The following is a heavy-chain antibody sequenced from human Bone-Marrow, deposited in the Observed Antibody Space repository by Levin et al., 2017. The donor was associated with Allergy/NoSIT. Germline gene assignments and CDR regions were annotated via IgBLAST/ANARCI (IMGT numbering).Heavy chain of an antibody. V-gene: IGHV4-39*01. CDR3: AIWDYYYMDF. Sequence: SYTLSLPFPLSFFSLLLLPSYWALLRQPPGRGLEWIGAIAYSGSTYYNSSLKSRLTLSFDTSKNQFSLNLSSVTAADTAVYYCAIWDYYYMDFWGKGTTVTVSS. CDR1: FFSLLLLPSY. CDR2: IAYSGST. D-gene: IGHD7-27*01. J-gene: IGHJ6*03.